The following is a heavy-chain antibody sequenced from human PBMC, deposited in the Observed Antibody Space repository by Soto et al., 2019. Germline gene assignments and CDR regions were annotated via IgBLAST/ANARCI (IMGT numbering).Heavy chain of an antibody. CDR1: GFTFSSYA. CDR3: AKNQRATKVVTRYWSFDL. CDR2: ISGSGGST. J-gene: IGHJ2*01. D-gene: IGHD2-21*02. Sequence: PGGSLRLSCAASGFTFSSYAMSWVRQAPGKGLEWVSAISGSGGSTYYADSVKGRFTISRDNSKNTLYLQMNSLRAEDTAVYYRAKNQRATKVVTRYWSFDLWGRGTLVTVS. V-gene: IGHV3-23*01.